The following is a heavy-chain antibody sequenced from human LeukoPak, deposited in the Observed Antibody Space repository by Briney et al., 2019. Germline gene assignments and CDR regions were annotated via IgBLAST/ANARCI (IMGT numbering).Heavy chain of an antibody. J-gene: IGHJ4*02. CDR3: ARRHTAMVPASAFDY. CDR1: GGSISSYY. CDR2: IYNSGST. D-gene: IGHD5-18*01. V-gene: IGHV4-59*01. Sequence: KPSETMSLTCTVSGGSISSYYRSWIRQPPGKGLEWIAHIYNSGSTNYNPSLKSRVTTSVDTSKNQFSLKLSSVTAADTAVYYCARRHTAMVPASAFDYWGQGTLVTVSS.